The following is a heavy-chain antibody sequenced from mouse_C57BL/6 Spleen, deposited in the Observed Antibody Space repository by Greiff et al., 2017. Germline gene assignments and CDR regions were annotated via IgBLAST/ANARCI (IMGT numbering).Heavy chain of an antibody. Sequence: QVQLKQPGAELVKPGASVKLSCKASGYTFTSYWMHWVKQRPGRGLEWIGRIDPKSGGTKYNEKFKSKATLTVDKPSSTAYMQLSSLTSEDSAVYYCAREAGPWFAYWGQGTLVTVSA. D-gene: IGHD3-2*02. J-gene: IGHJ3*01. CDR3: AREAGPWFAY. CDR1: GYTFTSYW. V-gene: IGHV1-72*01. CDR2: IDPKSGGT.